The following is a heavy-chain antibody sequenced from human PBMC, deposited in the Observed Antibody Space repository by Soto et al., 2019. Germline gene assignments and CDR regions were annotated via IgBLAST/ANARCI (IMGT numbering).Heavy chain of an antibody. CDR2: IIPIFGTA. D-gene: IGHD2-15*01. J-gene: IGHJ6*02. Sequence: QVQLVQSGAEVKKPGSSVKVSCKASGSTFSSYAISWVRQAPGQGLEWMGGIIPIFGTANYAQKFQGRVTITADEATSTAYMEMSSLRSEDTAVYYCARSGVVVVAATRPYYYGMDVWGQGTTVTVFS. CDR1: GSTFSSYA. CDR3: ARSGVVVVAATRPYYYGMDV. V-gene: IGHV1-69*01.